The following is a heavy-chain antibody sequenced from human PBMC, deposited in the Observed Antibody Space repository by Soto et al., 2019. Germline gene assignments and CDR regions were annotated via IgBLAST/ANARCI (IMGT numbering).Heavy chain of an antibody. CDR1: GFTFSIYS. CDR3: ARATGDGLRAIGS. CDR2: ISSSGSTM. Sequence: GGSLRLSCAASGFTFSIYSMNWVRQVPGKGLEWVSYISSSGSTMYYADSVKGRFTISRDNAKNSLYLQMNSLRDEDTAVYYCARATGDGLRAIGSWGQGTLVTVSS. J-gene: IGHJ5*02. D-gene: IGHD7-27*01. V-gene: IGHV3-48*02.